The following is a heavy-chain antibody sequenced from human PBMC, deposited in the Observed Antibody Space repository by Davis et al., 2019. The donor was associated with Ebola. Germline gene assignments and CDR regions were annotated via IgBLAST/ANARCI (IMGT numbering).Heavy chain of an antibody. CDR1: GYTFADAY. Sequence: ASVKVSCKASGYTFADAYIHWVRQAPGQGLEWMGRIDSRSGDTNYAQNFQGRVTMTRDTPISTAYMELSRLRSDDTAVYYCARECLPRSREAFDIWGQGTMVTVSS. CDR3: ARECLPRSREAFDI. CDR2: IDSRSGDT. J-gene: IGHJ3*02. V-gene: IGHV1-2*06. D-gene: IGHD3-16*01.